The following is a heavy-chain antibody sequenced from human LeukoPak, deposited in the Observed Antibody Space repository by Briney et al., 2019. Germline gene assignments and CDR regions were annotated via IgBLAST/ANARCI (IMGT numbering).Heavy chain of an antibody. D-gene: IGHD3-10*01. CDR1: GFTFSSFG. J-gene: IGHJ4*02. V-gene: IGHV3-30*03. CDR3: AGSYYNAYFNY. Sequence: GGSLRLSCAVSGFTFSSFGMHWVRQPPGKGLEWVALISYDGSKKNYADSVEGRFTISRDNSKNTLYLQMNSLRTEDTAVYSCAGSYYNAYFNYWGQGTLVTVSP. CDR2: ISYDGSKK.